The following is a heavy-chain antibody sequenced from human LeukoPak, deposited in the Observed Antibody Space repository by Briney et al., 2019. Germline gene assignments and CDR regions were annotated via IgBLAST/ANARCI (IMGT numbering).Heavy chain of an antibody. V-gene: IGHV3-23*01. Sequence: PGGSLRLSCAASGFTFSSYAVSWVRQAPGKGLEWVSAISGSGGSTYYADSVKGRFTISRDNSKNTLYLQMNSLRAEDTAVYYCASPVDYDSSGYYYWGQGTLVTVSS. CDR3: ASPVDYDSSGYYY. J-gene: IGHJ4*02. D-gene: IGHD3-22*01. CDR1: GFTFSSYA. CDR2: ISGSGGST.